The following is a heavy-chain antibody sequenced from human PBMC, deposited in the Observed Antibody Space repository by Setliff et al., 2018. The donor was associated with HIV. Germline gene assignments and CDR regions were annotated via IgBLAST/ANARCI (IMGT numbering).Heavy chain of an antibody. Sequence: SCAASGFTFSSYAMSWVRQAPGKGLEWVSAISGSGGSTYYADSVKGRFTISRDNSKNTLYLQMNSLRAEDTAVYYCAKGGFLEWSEYYYYYYYMDVWGKGTTVTVSS. CDR1: GFTFSSYA. D-gene: IGHD3-3*01. J-gene: IGHJ6*03. CDR3: AKGGFLEWSEYYYYYYYMDV. CDR2: ISGSGGST. V-gene: IGHV3-23*01.